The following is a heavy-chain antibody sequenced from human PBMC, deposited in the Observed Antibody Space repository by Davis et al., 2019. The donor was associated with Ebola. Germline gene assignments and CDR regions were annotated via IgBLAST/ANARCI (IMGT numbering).Heavy chain of an antibody. J-gene: IGHJ4*02. V-gene: IGHV3-23*01. CDR1: GFTFSSYA. CDR2: TSGSGGST. CDR3: AKDPRTTRLGAIFDY. Sequence: GESLKISCAASGFTFSSYAMSWVRQAPGKGPEWVSATSGSGGSTYYADSVKGRFTISRDNSKNTLYLQMNSLRAEDTAVYYCAKDPRTTRLGAIFDYWGQGTLVTVSS. D-gene: IGHD1-26*01.